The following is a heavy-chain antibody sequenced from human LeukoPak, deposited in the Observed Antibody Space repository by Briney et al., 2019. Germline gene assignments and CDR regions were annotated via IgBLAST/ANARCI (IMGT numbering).Heavy chain of an antibody. CDR3: ARAPEFSSGWLLDC. CDR2: IHTSGST. CDR1: GDSINTYY. D-gene: IGHD6-19*01. V-gene: IGHV4-4*07. J-gene: IGHJ4*02. Sequence: SETLPLTCSVPGDSINTYYGSWIRQSAGKGLEWIGRIHTSGSTNYNPSLKSRVTMSVDTSKNQFSLKVSSVSAADSGVYYCARAPEFSSGWLLDCWGQGSLVTVSS.